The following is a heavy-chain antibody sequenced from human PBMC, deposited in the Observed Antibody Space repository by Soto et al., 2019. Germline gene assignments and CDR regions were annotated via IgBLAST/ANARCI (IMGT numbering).Heavy chain of an antibody. CDR2: IDGTGTST. CDR1: GLTFSSYA. J-gene: IGHJ3*02. Sequence: VGSLRLSCVGSGLTFSSYAMGWFRQAPVNGLEWVSCIDGTGTSTYYAESVKGRFTISRDNSKNTLYLQMNSLRVEDTAVYYCAKRLFAIVVVGGYDIWGQGTMVTVSS. D-gene: IGHD5-12*01. CDR3: AKRLFAIVVVGGYDI. V-gene: IGHV3-23*01.